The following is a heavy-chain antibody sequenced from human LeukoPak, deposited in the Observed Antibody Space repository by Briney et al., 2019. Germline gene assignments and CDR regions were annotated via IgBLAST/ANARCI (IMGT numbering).Heavy chain of an antibody. CDR1: CGSISSSSYY. CDR3: ARLPRREGKLPFNAFDI. CDR2: IYYSGST. V-gene: IGHV4-39*01. Sequence: SETLSLTCTVSCGSISSSSYYWGWIRQPPGKGLEWIGSIYYSGSTYYNPSLKSRVTISVDTSKNQFSLKLSSLTAADTAVYYCARLPRREGKLPFNAFDIWGQGTMVTVSS. J-gene: IGHJ3*02. D-gene: IGHD3-16*01.